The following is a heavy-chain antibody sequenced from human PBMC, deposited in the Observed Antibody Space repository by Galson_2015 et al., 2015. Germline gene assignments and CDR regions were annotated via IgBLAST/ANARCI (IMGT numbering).Heavy chain of an antibody. D-gene: IGHD1-26*01. CDR1: GFTVSSNY. CDR3: ARASIVGDTKYFQH. J-gene: IGHJ1*01. CDR2: IYSGGST. Sequence: SLRLSCAASGFTVSSNYMIWVRQAPGKGLEWVSVIYSGGSTYYADSVKGRFIISRDLSKNTVYLQMNSLRAEDTAVYYCARASIVGDTKYFQHWGQGTLVTVSS. V-gene: IGHV3-53*01.